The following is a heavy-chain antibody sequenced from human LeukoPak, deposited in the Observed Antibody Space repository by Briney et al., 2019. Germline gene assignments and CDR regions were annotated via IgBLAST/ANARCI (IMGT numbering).Heavy chain of an antibody. CDR3: ARKYSSSWPSYYYYGMDV. CDR2: INPNSGGT. D-gene: IGHD6-13*01. J-gene: IGHJ6*02. CDR1: GYTFTGYY. Sequence: ASVKVSCKASGYTFTGYYMHWVRQAPGQGPEWMGWINPNSGGTNYAQKFQGRVTMTRDTSISTAYMELSRLRSDDTAVYYCARKYSSSWPSYYYYGMDVWGQGTTVTVSS. V-gene: IGHV1-2*02.